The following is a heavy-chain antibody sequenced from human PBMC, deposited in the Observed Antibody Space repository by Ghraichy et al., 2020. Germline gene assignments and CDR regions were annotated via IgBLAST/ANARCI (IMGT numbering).Heavy chain of an antibody. Sequence: SLNISCTVSGGSISSGDYYWSWIRQPPGKGLEWIGYIYYSGSAYYNPSLKSRVTISVDTSKNQFSLNLNSVTAADTAMYYCARHNGGYGGNWFDPWGQGTLVTVSS. J-gene: IGHJ5*02. V-gene: IGHV4-30-4*01. CDR3: ARHNGGYGGNWFDP. CDR1: GGSISSGDYY. CDR2: IYYSGSA. D-gene: IGHD4-23*01.